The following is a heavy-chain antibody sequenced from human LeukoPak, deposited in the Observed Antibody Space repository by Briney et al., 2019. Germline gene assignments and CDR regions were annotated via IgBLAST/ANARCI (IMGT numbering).Heavy chain of an antibody. V-gene: IGHV5-51*01. CDR1: GYSFTSYW. D-gene: IGHD3-3*01. CDR3: ARQPIFGVVIIGGMDV. Sequence: GESLKISCKGSGYSFTSYWIGWVRQLPGKGLEWMGIIYPGDSDTRYSPSFQGQVTISADKSISTAYLQWSSLKASDTAMYYCARQPIFGVVIIGGMDVWGQGTTVTVSS. CDR2: IYPGDSDT. J-gene: IGHJ6*02.